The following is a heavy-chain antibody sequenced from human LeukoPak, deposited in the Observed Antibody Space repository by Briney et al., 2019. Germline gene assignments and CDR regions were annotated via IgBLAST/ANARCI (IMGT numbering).Heavy chain of an antibody. V-gene: IGHV3-21*01. J-gene: IGHJ1*01. Sequence: GGSLRLSCAASGFTFNTYSMNWVRQAPGKGLEWVSSINSGSSHTCYADSVKGRFTISRDNAKNSLYLQMSSLRADDTAVYYCARCRQEICGDGGYPFQHWGQGTLVTVSS. CDR3: ARCRQEICGDGGYPFQH. CDR2: INSGSSHT. CDR1: GFTFNTYS. D-gene: IGHD2-21*02.